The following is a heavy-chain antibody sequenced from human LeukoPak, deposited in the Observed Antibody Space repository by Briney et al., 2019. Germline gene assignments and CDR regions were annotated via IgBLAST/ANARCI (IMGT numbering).Heavy chain of an antibody. CDR1: GFIFRNYA. J-gene: IGHJ5*02. CDR2: ISGSGGST. CDR3: ASDTYYALNWFDP. Sequence: PGGSLRLSCAVSGFIFRNYAMSWVRQAPGKGLEWVSAISGSGGSTYYADSVKGRFTISRDNSKNTLYLQMNSLRAEDTAVYYCASDTYYALNWFDPWGQGTLVTVSS. D-gene: IGHD3-10*01. V-gene: IGHV3-23*01.